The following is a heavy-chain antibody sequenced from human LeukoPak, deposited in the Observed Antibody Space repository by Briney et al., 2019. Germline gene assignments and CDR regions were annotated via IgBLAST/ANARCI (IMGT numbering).Heavy chain of an antibody. J-gene: IGHJ4*02. CDR1: GGSISSGGYY. CDR2: IYYSGST. Sequence: TSQTLSLTCTVSGGSISSGGYYWSWIRQPPGKGLEWIGYIYYSGSTYYNPSLKSRVTISVDTSKNQFSLKLSSVTAADTAVYYCARARYPVVTYYDFWSGYYSPGYFDYWGQGTMVTVSS. CDR3: ARARYPVVTYYDFWSGYYSPGYFDY. V-gene: IGHV4-31*03. D-gene: IGHD3-3*01.